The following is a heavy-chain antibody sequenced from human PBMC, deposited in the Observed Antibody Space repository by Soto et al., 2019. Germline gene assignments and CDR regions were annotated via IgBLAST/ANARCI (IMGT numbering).Heavy chain of an antibody. CDR3: TASPRRRYYFDY. CDR1: GFTFSNAW. V-gene: IGHV3-15*01. CDR2: MKSKTDGGTT. D-gene: IGHD6-6*01. J-gene: IGHJ4*02. Sequence: GGSLRLSCAASGFTFSNAWMSWVRQAPGKGLEWVGRMKSKTDGGTTDYAAPVKGRFPISRDDSKNTLDLQMNSLKTEDTAVYYFTASPRRRYYFDYWGQGTLVTVSS.